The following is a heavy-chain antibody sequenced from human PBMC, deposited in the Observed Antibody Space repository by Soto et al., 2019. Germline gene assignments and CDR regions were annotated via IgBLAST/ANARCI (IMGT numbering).Heavy chain of an antibody. D-gene: IGHD2-15*01. CDR3: ARDLGPLPYCSGDSCFPGWFDP. J-gene: IGHJ5*02. V-gene: IGHV4-30-2*01. CDR2: IYHNGST. Sequence: QLQLQESGSGLVKPSQTLSLTCGVSGGSISSAGYSWSWIRQPPGKGLEWIGYIYHNGSTYCKPSIKSRVTMSLDRTKNQFSLRLTSVTAADTAVYYCARDLGPLPYCSGDSCFPGWFDPWGQGTLVTVSS. CDR1: GGSISSAGYS.